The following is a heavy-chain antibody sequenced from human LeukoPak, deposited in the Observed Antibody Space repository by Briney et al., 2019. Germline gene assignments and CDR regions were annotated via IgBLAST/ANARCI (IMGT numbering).Heavy chain of an antibody. CDR2: ISYDGSNK. V-gene: IGHV3-30*04. J-gene: IGHJ6*03. CDR3: AKEGYSRGYYSYYYMDV. CDR1: GFTFSRYG. Sequence: GGSLRLSCAASGFTFSRYGMHWVRQAPGKGLEGVTVISYDGSNKYYADSVKGRFTISRDNSKNTLYVQMNSLRAEDTAVYYCAKEGYSRGYYSYYYMDVWGKGTTVTVSS. D-gene: IGHD6-13*01.